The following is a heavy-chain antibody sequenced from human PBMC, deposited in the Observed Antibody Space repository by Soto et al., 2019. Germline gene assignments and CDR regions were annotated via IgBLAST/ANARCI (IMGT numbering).Heavy chain of an antibody. V-gene: IGHV3-21*01. D-gene: IGHD3-9*01. Sequence: GGSLRLSCAASGFTFSSYSMNWVRQAPGKGLEWVSSISSSSSYIYYADSVKGRFTISRDNAKNSLYLQMNSLRAEDTAVYYCARESYDILTGYHKGMDVWGQGTTVTVSS. CDR2: ISSSSSYI. CDR1: GFTFSSYS. CDR3: ARESYDILTGYHKGMDV. J-gene: IGHJ6*02.